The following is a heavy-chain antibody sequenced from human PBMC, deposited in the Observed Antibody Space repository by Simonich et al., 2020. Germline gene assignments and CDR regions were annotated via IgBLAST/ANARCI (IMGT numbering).Heavy chain of an antibody. CDR2: ISSSSSYI. CDR1: GFTFSSYS. Sequence: EVQLVESGGGLVKPGGSLRLSCAASGFTFSSYSRNWVRQAPGKGLEWVSSISSSSSYIYYADSVKGRFTISRDNAKNSLYLQMNSLRAEDTAVYYCARARGDSSSWYFDYWGQGTLVTVSS. D-gene: IGHD6-13*01. V-gene: IGHV3-21*01. J-gene: IGHJ4*02. CDR3: ARARGDSSSWYFDY.